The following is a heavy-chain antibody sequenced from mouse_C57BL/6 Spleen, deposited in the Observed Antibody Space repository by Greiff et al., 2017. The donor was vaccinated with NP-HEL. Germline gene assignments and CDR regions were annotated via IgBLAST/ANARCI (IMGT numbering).Heavy chain of an antibody. V-gene: IGHV1-52*01. CDR3: ARSRDGYLAWFAY. D-gene: IGHD2-3*01. Sequence: VQLQQPGAELVRPGSSVKLSCKASGYTFTSYWMHWVKQRPIQGLEWIGNIDPSDSETHYNQKFKDKATLTVDKSSSTAYMQLSSLTSEDSAVYYCARSRDGYLAWFAYWGQGTLVTVSA. CDR2: IDPSDSET. J-gene: IGHJ3*01. CDR1: GYTFTSYW.